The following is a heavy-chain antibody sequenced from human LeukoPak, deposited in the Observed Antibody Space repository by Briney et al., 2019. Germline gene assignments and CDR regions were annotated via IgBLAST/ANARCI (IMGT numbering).Heavy chain of an antibody. Sequence: SETLSLTCTVSGGSVRSDSYYWSWIRQPPGTGLEWIGYVYYSGSTNYNPSLKSRVTISVDTSQNQFSLKLSSVTAADTAVYYCARRVGATVGIFDYWGQGTLVTVSS. CDR2: VYYSGST. D-gene: IGHD1-26*01. CDR3: ARRVGATVGIFDY. J-gene: IGHJ4*02. V-gene: IGHV4-61*01. CDR1: GGSVRSDSYY.